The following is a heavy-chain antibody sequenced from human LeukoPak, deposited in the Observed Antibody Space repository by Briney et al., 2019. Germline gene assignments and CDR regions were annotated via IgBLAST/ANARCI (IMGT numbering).Heavy chain of an antibody. Sequence: SETLSLTCAVYGWTFGGYYWSWIRQPPGKGLDWIGDINHSGSTNYNLSRISRVTISEDTTKYKFSLKLSSVTAEDTAVYYCARDNPTNNYGDGTWGWFVPWGQGTLVTVSS. CDR3: ARDNPTNNYGDGTWGWFVP. J-gene: IGHJ5*02. CDR2: INHSGST. CDR1: GWTFGGYY. D-gene: IGHD4-11*01. V-gene: IGHV4-34*01.